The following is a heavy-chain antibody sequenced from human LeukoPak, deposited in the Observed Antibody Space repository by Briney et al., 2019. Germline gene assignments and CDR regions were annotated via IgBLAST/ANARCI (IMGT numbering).Heavy chain of an antibody. CDR2: INHSGST. CDR1: GGSFSGYY. Sequence: PSETLSLTCAVYGGSFSGYYWSWIRQPPGKGLEWIGEINHSGSTNYNPSLKSRVTISVDTSKNQFSLKLRSVTAADTAVYYCASRYSGSYSAGEPDGYYFDYWGQGTLVTVSS. CDR3: ASRYSGSYSAGEPDGYYFDY. V-gene: IGHV4-34*01. D-gene: IGHD1-26*01. J-gene: IGHJ4*02.